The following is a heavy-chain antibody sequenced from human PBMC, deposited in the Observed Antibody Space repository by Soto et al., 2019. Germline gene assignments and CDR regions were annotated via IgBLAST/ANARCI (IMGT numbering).Heavy chain of an antibody. Sequence: GGSLRLSCAASGFTFSSYSMNWVRQAPGKGLEWVSYISSSSSTIYYADSVKGRFTISRDNAKNSLYLQMNSLRDEDTAVYYCARSPLEWLLSTNYYYGMDVWGQGTTVTVSS. J-gene: IGHJ6*02. CDR2: ISSSSSTI. CDR1: GFTFSSYS. D-gene: IGHD3-3*01. CDR3: ARSPLEWLLSTNYYYGMDV. V-gene: IGHV3-48*02.